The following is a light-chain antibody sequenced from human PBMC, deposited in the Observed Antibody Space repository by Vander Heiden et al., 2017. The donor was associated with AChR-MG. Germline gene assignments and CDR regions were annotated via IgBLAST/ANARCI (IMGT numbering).Light chain of an antibody. Sequence: EIVLTQSPGTLSLSPGERATLSCRASQSVSSSYLAWYQQKPGQAPRLLIYGAYSRATGIPDRFSGSGSGTDFTLTISRLEPEDFAVYYCQQYGSPTTFGPGTKVDIK. CDR1: QSVSSSY. V-gene: IGKV3-20*01. CDR2: GAY. J-gene: IGKJ3*01. CDR3: QQYGSPTT.